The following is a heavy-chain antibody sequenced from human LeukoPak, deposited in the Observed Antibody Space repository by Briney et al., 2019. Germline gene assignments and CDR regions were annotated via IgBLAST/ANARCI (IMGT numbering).Heavy chain of an antibody. J-gene: IGHJ4*02. CDR3: AQQLGY. CDR2: ISGSGAST. D-gene: IGHD6-13*01. V-gene: IGHV3-23*01. Sequence: GGSLSSSGLTSGFTLSTNAMSWARKAPGKGLEWISGISGSGASTYYADSVKGRFTISRDNSKNTLYLQMNSLRAEDTAVYYCAQQLGYWGQGTLVTVSS. CDR1: GFTLSTNA.